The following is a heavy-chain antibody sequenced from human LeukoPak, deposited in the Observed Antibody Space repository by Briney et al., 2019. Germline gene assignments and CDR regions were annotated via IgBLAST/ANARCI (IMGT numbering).Heavy chain of an antibody. CDR3: AKQRAYRGEWAFDI. CDR2: IHYRGHT. CDR1: FGSISSQPDY. J-gene: IGHJ3*02. V-gene: IGHV4-39*01. Sequence: SETLSLTCTVSFGSISSQPDYWVWIRQTPGQGLEWIASIHYRGHTFYNPSLKSRITISVDTSKNQMSLWLNSVTAADTAVYYCAKQRAYRGEWAFDIWGQGTRVIVS. D-gene: IGHD3-10*01.